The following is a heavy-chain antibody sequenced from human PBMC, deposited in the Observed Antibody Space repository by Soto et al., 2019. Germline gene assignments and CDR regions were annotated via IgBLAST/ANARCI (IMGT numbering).Heavy chain of an antibody. D-gene: IGHD3-9*01. CDR1: GYNFTTFW. CDR3: ARLGFPGAIYFDA. CDR2: IYPGDSET. V-gene: IGHV5-51*01. J-gene: IGHJ4*02. Sequence: GESLKISCKGSGYNFTTFWIGWVRQVPGKGLEWMGIIYPGDSETKYSPDFEGQVTISADRSTNTAYLQWRSLRASDTAMYYCARLGFPGAIYFDAWGLGTLVTVSS.